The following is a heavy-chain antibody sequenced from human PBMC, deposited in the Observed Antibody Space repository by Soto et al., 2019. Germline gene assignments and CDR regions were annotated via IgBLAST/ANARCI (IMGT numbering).Heavy chain of an antibody. J-gene: IGHJ6*03. CDR1: GFTFSSYA. D-gene: IGHD6-6*01. Sequence: GGSLRLSCAASGFTFSSYAMSWVRQAPGKGLEWVSAISGSGGSTYYADSVKGRFTISRDNSKNTLYLQMNSLRAEDTAVYYCANAAARDTTPFENYYYMDVWGKGTTVTVSS. CDR3: ANAAARDTTPFENYYYMDV. V-gene: IGHV3-23*01. CDR2: ISGSGGST.